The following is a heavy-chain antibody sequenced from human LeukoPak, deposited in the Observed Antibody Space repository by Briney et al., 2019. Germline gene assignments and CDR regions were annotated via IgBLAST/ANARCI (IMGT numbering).Heavy chain of an antibody. V-gene: IGHV3-66*02. CDR2: IYSGGST. Sequence: GGSLRLSCAASEFSVGSNYMTWVRQAPGKGLEWVSLIYSGGSTYYADSVKGRFTISRDNSKNTLYLQMNSLRAEDTAVYYCAKPGGNRPGYYYYMDVWGKGTTVTVSS. J-gene: IGHJ6*03. D-gene: IGHD4-23*01. CDR3: AKPGGNRPGYYYYMDV. CDR1: EFSVGSNY.